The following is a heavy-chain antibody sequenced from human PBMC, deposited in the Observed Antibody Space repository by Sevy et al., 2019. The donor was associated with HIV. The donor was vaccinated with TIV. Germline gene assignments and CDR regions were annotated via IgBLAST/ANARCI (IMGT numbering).Heavy chain of an antibody. CDR2: IYFTGNT. Sequence: SETLSLTCSLSGGSISSYFWTWVRQSPGKGLEWIGNIYFTGNTDYSPSLKSRVTLSLDTSKSQFSLTLKSVTAADTAIYFCARDSTTRPRVLDYWGQGTLVTVSS. CDR1: GGSISSYF. V-gene: IGHV4-59*01. CDR3: ARDSTTRPRVLDY. D-gene: IGHD1-1*01. J-gene: IGHJ4*02.